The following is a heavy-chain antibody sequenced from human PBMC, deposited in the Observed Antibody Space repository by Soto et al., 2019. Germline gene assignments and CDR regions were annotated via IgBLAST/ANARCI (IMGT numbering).Heavy chain of an antibody. Sequence: PGGSLRLSCAASGFNLNDYAMSWVRQAPGKGLEWVAVISGNGGFRYYADSVKGRFTISRDNSKNTLYLQMNSLRAEDTAVYYCARDRRAYCDFWSGYYGMDYWGQGTLVTVSS. CDR1: GFNLNDYA. V-gene: IGHV3-23*01. CDR3: ARDRRAYCDFWSGYYGMDY. D-gene: IGHD3-3*01. J-gene: IGHJ4*02. CDR2: ISGNGGFR.